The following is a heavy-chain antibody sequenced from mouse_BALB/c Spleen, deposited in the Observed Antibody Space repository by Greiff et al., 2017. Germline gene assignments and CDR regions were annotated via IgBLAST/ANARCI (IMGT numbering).Heavy chain of an antibody. CDR2: INPYYGST. CDR3: AREDSYYYAMDY. V-gene: IGHV1-39*01. Sequence: VQLQQTGPELVKPGASVKISCKASGYSFTDYIMLWVKQSHGKSLEWIGNINPYYGSTSYNLKFKGKATLTVDKSSSTAYMQLNSLTSEDSAVYYCAREDSYYYAMDYWGQGTSVTVSS. J-gene: IGHJ4*01. CDR1: GYSFTDYI.